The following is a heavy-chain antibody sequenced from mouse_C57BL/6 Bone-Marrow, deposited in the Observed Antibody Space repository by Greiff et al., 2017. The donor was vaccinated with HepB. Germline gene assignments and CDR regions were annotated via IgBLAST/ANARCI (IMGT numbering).Heavy chain of an antibody. CDR2: IDPSDSYT. D-gene: IGHD1-1*01. CDR1: GYTFTSYW. V-gene: IGHV1-69*01. Sequence: VQLQQPGAELVMPGASVKLSCKASGYTFTSYWMHWVKQRPGQGLEWIGEIDPSDSYTNYNQKFKGKSTLTVDKSSSTAYMQLSSLTSEDSAVYYCGRGDIYYYGSSFDYWGQGTRHTGSS. J-gene: IGHJ2*03. CDR3: GRGDIYYYGSSFDY.